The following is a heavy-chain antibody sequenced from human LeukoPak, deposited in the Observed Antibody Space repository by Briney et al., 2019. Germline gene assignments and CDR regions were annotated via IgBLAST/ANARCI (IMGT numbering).Heavy chain of an antibody. Sequence: GGSLRLSCAASGFTVSSSYMSWVRQAPGQGLEWVSVIYSGGSTYYADSVKDRFTISRGNSKNTLYLQMNSLRAEDTAVYYCARTGNPPTGDYWGQGTLVTVSS. CDR2: IYSGGST. CDR3: ARTGNPPTGDY. J-gene: IGHJ4*02. D-gene: IGHD1-1*01. CDR1: GFTVSSSY. V-gene: IGHV3-53*01.